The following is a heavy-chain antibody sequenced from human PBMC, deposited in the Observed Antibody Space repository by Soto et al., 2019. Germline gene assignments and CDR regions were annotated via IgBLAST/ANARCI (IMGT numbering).Heavy chain of an antibody. D-gene: IGHD4-17*01. CDR2: IYHSGTT. V-gene: IGHV4-59*01. J-gene: IGHJ4*02. CDR3: ARDRGYGVYGAY. CDR1: GGSINSDF. Sequence: SETLSLTCTVSGGSINSDFWSWFRQPPGKGLEWIGYIYHSGTTNYNPSLKSRVTISIDPSKNHFSLKLTSVTAADTAVYYCARDRGYGVYGAYWGRGTLVTVS.